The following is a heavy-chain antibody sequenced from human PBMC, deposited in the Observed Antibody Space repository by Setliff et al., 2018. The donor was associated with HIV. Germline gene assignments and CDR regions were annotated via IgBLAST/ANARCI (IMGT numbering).Heavy chain of an antibody. CDR1: GFPFSPYS. CDR3: ARSNCGGDCDAFDI. CDR2: ISSSSSYI. Sequence: PGGSLRLSCAASGFPFSPYSMNWVRQAPGKGLEWVSSISSSSSYIYYADSVKGRFTISRDNAKNSLYLQMNSLRAEDTAVYYCARSNCGGDCDAFDIWGQGTMVTVSS. D-gene: IGHD2-21*02. J-gene: IGHJ3*02. V-gene: IGHV3-21*01.